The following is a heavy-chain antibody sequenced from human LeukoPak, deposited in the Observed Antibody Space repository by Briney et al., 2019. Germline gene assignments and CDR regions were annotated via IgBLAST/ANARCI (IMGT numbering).Heavy chain of an antibody. D-gene: IGHD1-26*01. CDR1: GYTFTSYY. CDR2: INPSGGST. V-gene: IGHV1-46*01. Sequence: ASVKVSCTASGYTFTSYYMHWVRQAPGQGLEWMGIINPSGGSTSYAQKFQGRVTMTRDTSTSTVYMELSSLRSEDTAVYYCARAYSGRYFDYWGQGTLVTVSS. CDR3: ARAYSGRYFDY. J-gene: IGHJ4*02.